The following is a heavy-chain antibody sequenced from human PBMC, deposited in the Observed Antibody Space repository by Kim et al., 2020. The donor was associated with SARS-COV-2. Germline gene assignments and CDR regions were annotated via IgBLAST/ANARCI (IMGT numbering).Heavy chain of an antibody. V-gene: IGHV3-23*01. Sequence: GGSLRLSCAASGFSFSSHAMSWVRQAPGKGLEWVSAISGSGVNTYYADSVKGRFTISRDNSKNTLYLRMDSLRADHTAVYYCAKDPDIVVVPATLSGQFDYWGQGSLVTVSS. CDR1: GFSFSSHA. CDR3: AKDPDIVVVPATLSGQFDY. D-gene: IGHD2-2*01. J-gene: IGHJ4*02. CDR2: ISGSGVNT.